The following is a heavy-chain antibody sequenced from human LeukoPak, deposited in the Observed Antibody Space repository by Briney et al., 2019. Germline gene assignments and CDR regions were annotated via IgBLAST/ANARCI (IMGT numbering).Heavy chain of an antibody. CDR1: GGSFSGYY. D-gene: IGHD1-26*01. CDR3: ARGVLRYYYFDC. CDR2: INHSGST. V-gene: IGHV4-34*01. J-gene: IGHJ4*02. Sequence: SETLSLTCAVYGGSFSGYYWSWIRQPPGKGLEWIGEINHSGSTNYNPSLKSRVTISVDTSKNQFSLKLSSVTAADTAVYYCARGVLRYYYFDCWGQGTLVTVSS.